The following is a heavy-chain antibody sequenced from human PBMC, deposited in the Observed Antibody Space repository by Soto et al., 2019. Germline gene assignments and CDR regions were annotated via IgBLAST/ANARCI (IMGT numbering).Heavy chain of an antibody. CDR3: ATDRNWFGNLDY. V-gene: IGHV3-23*01. CDR1: GVTFSSYA. Sequence: GGSLRLSCAASGVTFSSYAMSWVRQAPGKGLEWVSAISGSGGSTYYADSVKGRFTISRDNSKNTLYLQMNSRRAEDTAVYYCATDRNWFGNLDYWGQGTLVTVSS. CDR2: ISGSGGST. J-gene: IGHJ4*02. D-gene: IGHD3-10*01.